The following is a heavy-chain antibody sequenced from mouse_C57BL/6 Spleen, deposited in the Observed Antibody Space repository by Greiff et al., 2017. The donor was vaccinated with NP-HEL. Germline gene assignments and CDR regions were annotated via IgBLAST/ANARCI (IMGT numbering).Heavy chain of an antibody. CDR2: IRSKSNNYAT. D-gene: IGHD3-2*02. CDR3: VRLDSSGYAY. V-gene: IGHV10-1*01. J-gene: IGHJ3*01. CDR1: GFSFNTYA. Sequence: EVKLMESGGGLVQPKGSLKLSCAASGFSFNTYAMNWVRQAPGKGLEWVARIRSKSNNYATYYADSVKDRFTISRDDSESMLYLQMNNLKTEDTAMYYCVRLDSSGYAYWGQGTLVTVSA.